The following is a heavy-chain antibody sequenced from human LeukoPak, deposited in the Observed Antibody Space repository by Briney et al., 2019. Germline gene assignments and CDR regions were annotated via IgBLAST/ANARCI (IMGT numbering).Heavy chain of an antibody. CDR2: ISYDGSNK. Sequence: HPGGSLRLSCAASGFTFSSYAMHWVRQAPGKGLEWVAVISYDGSNKYYADSVKGRFTISRDNSKNTLYLQMNSLRAEDTALYYCAKDIGDSSSCTDYWGQGTLVTVSS. CDR1: GFTFSSYA. J-gene: IGHJ4*02. V-gene: IGHV3-30*04. CDR3: AKDIGDSSSCTDY. D-gene: IGHD6-13*01.